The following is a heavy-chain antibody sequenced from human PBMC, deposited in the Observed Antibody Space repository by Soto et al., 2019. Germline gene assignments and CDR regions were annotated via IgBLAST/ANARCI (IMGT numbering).Heavy chain of an antibody. V-gene: IGHV4-39*01. D-gene: IGHD3-3*01. J-gene: IGHJ3*02. CDR3: ARRDYYVFWSGYYMEHVFAI. CDR2: IYYSGST. CDR1: GGSISSSSYY. Sequence: SETLSLTCTVSGGSISSSSYYWGWIRQPPGKGLEWIGSIYYSGSTYYNPSLKSRVTISVDTSKNQFSLKLSSVTAADTAVYYCARRDYYVFWSGYYMEHVFAIWGQGTIVTVSS.